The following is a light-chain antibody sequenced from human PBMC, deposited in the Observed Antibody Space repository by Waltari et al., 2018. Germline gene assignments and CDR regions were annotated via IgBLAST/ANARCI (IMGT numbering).Light chain of an antibody. J-gene: IGLJ2*01. CDR1: ALPRQY. CDR2: QES. V-gene: IGLV3-25*03. Sequence: SYELTQPPSVSVSPGQTARITCSGDALPRQYTYWYQQKPGHAPVLVISQESERPAGIPERFSGSSSGTTVTLTISGVQAEDEADYYCQSADSSISYVVFGGGTKLTVL. CDR3: QSADSSISYVV.